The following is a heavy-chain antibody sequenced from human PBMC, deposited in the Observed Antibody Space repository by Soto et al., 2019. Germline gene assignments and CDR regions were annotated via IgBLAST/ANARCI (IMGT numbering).Heavy chain of an antibody. CDR1: GFSLSGYS. V-gene: IGHV3-48*02. J-gene: IGHJ4*02. Sequence: PGGSLRLSCAASGFSLSGYSMNWVRQAPGKGLEWVSYINSGSSKIYYADSVKGRFTISRDNAKNSLYLQMNSLRDEDTAVYYCAREATPVITPWVFDYWGRGTLVTVS. CDR2: INSGSSKI. D-gene: IGHD1-20*01. CDR3: AREATPVITPWVFDY.